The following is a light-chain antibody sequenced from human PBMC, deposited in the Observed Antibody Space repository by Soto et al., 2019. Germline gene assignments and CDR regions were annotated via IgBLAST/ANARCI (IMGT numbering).Light chain of an antibody. CDR3: SSYTSSTTLYV. V-gene: IGLV2-14*02. CDR2: EGS. J-gene: IGLJ7*01. CDR1: SSDVGSYNL. Sequence: QSALTQPASVSGSPGQSITISCTGTSSDVGSYNLVSWYQQHPGKAPKLMIYEGSKRPSGVSNRFSGSKSGNTASLTISGLQADDEADYYCSSYTSSTTLYVFGTGTQLTVL.